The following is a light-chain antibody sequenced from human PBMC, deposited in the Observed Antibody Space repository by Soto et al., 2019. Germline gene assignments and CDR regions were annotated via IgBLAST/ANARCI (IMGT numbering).Light chain of an antibody. CDR1: DIGSTS. CDR3: QVWDRNSDLPV. Sequence: SYELTQPPSLSVAPGKTARITCGGPDIGSTSVHWYQQRPGQAPVLGIYYDSDRPSGIPERFSGSNSGNTATLTISRVEVGDEADYSGQVWDRNSDLPVFGGGTNLTVL. J-gene: IGLJ3*02. V-gene: IGLV3-21*04. CDR2: YDS.